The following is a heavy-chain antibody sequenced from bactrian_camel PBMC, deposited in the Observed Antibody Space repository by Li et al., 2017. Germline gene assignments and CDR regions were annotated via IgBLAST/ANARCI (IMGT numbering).Heavy chain of an antibody. CDR1: KYTYSRVC. CDR2: INTRYGVT. D-gene: IGHD1*01. V-gene: IGHV3S28*01. J-gene: IGHJ4*01. Sequence: QLVESGGGSVQAGGSLRLSCAASKYTYSRVCMGWFRQAPGKEREGVARINTRYGVTYYADSVKGRFTISQGNSKNSLYLQMNSLKPEDTAMYYCAASRGVASFSAMTYAYWGQGTQVTVS. CDR3: AASRGVASFSAMTYAY.